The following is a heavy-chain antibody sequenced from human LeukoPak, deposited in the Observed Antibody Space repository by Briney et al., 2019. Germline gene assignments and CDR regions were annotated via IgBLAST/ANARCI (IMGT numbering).Heavy chain of an antibody. Sequence: GGSLRLSCAAPGFTFSSYAMHWVRQAPGKGLEYVSAISSNGGSTYYANSVKGRFTISRDNSKNTLYLQMGSLRAEDMAVYYCATSHLRYYYDSSGSGAFDIWGQGTMVTVSS. V-gene: IGHV3-64*01. CDR1: GFTFSSYA. D-gene: IGHD3-22*01. CDR3: ATSHLRYYYDSSGSGAFDI. CDR2: ISSNGGST. J-gene: IGHJ3*02.